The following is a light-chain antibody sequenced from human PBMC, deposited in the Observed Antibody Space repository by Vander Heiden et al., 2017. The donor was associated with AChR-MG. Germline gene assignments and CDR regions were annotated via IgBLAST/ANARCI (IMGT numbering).Light chain of an antibody. CDR3: QQSDRTPWT. CDR2: AAS. V-gene: IGKV1-39*01. J-gene: IGKJ1*01. CDR1: QSISSF. Sequence: DIQMTQSPSSLSASVGDRVTITCRTSQSISSFLNWYQQKPGKAPKVLIFAASSLQSGVPARFSGSGSGTDFTLTISSLQPEDFAVYYCQQSDRTPWTFGQGTKVEIK.